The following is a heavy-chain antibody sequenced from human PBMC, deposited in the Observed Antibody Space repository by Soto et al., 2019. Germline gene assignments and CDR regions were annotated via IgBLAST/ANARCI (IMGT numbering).Heavy chain of an antibody. CDR3: ARDPIGDFWSGYQPPGYYYGMDV. Sequence: GGSLSLSCAASGFTFSSYSMNWVRKGPGKGLEWVSSISSSSSYIYYADSVKGRFTISRDNAKNSLYLQMNSLRAEDTAVYYCARDPIGDFWSGYQPPGYYYGMDVWGQGTTVTVSS. V-gene: IGHV3-21*01. J-gene: IGHJ6*02. CDR1: GFTFSSYS. CDR2: ISSSSSYI. D-gene: IGHD3-3*01.